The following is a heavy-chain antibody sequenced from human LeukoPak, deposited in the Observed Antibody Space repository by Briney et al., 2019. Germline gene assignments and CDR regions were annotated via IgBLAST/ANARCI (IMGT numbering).Heavy chain of an antibody. CDR2: MNPNSGNT. J-gene: IGHJ3*02. CDR3: VRVEGSGSHDAFDI. V-gene: IGHV1-8*03. D-gene: IGHD1-26*01. Sequence: ASVKVSCKASGYTFTSYYMHWVRQAPGQGLEWMGWMNPNSGNTGYAQKFQGRVTITRNTSISTAYMELSSLRSEDTAVYYCVRVEGSGSHDAFDIWGQGTMVTVSS. CDR1: GYTFTSYY.